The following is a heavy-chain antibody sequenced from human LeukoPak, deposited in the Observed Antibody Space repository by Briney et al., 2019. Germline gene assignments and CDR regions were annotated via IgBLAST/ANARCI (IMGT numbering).Heavy chain of an antibody. D-gene: IGHD6-19*01. V-gene: IGHV3-7*01. CDR3: ASQIMGVTVAGANAFDF. J-gene: IGHJ3*01. CDR2: IKQDGSEK. Sequence: GGSLRLSCAASGFTFNSDWMTWVRQAAGKGLEWVANIKQDGSEKYYMDSVKGRFTISRDNAKNSLYLQMNSLRVEDTAVYYCASQIMGVTVAGANAFDFWGQGTMVTVSS. CDR1: GFTFNSDW.